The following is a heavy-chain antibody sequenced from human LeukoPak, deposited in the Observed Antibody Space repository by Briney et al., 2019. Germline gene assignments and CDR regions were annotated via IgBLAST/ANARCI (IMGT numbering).Heavy chain of an antibody. V-gene: IGHV1-69*06. CDR3: ARVGPLNGDQPTTLVVPPYYYMDV. CDR2: IIPIFGTA. Sequence: SVKVSCKASGYTFTSYAISWVRQAPGQGLEWMGGIIPIFGTANYAQKFQGRVTITADKSTSTAYMELSSLRSEDTAVYYCARVGPLNGDQPTTLVVPPYYYMDVWGKGTTVTVSS. D-gene: IGHD2-8*01. J-gene: IGHJ6*03. CDR1: GYTFTSYA.